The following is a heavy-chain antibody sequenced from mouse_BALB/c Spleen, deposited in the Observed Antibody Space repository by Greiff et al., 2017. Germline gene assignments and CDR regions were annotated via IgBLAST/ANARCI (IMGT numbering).Heavy chain of an antibody. V-gene: IGHV2-2*02. D-gene: IGHD2-1*01. CDR2: IWSGGST. CDR1: GFSLTSYG. Sequence: VQLQQSGPGLVQPSQSLSITCTVSGFSLTSYGVHWVRQSPGKGLEWLGVIWSGGSTDYNAAFISRLSISKDNSKSQVFFKMNSLQANDTAIYYCASPLYGKGYFDVWGAGTTVTVSS. J-gene: IGHJ1*01. CDR3: ASPLYGKGYFDV.